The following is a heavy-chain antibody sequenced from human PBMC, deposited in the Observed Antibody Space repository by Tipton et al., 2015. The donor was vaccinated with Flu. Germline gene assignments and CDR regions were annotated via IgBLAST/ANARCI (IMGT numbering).Heavy chain of an antibody. CDR1: GYTFTSYD. D-gene: IGHD6-13*01. CDR2: MNPNSGNT. Sequence: QLVQSGAEVKKPGASVKVSCKASGYTFTSYDINWVRQATGQGLEWMGWMNPNSGNTGYAQKFQGRVTMTRNTSISTAYMELSSLRSEDTAVYFCAGGRSSSWTSFWGWFDPWGQGTLVPVSS. V-gene: IGHV1-8*01. CDR3: AGGRSSSWTSFWGWFDP. J-gene: IGHJ5*02.